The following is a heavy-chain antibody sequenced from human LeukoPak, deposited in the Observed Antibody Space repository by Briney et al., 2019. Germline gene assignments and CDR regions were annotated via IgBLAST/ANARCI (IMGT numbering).Heavy chain of an antibody. Sequence: GESLQISCKGSGYRFTSYWIGWVRQMPGKGLERMGIIYPGDSGTRYSPSFQGQVTISADKSISTAYLQWSGLKASDTAMYYCARRDYYDSSQYFDYWGQGTLVTVSS. J-gene: IGHJ4*02. D-gene: IGHD3-22*01. CDR1: GYRFTSYW. CDR3: ARRDYYDSSQYFDY. V-gene: IGHV5-51*01. CDR2: IYPGDSGT.